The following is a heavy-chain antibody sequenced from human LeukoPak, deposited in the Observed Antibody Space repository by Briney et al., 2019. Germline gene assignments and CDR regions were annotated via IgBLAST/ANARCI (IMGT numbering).Heavy chain of an antibody. CDR1: GFTFDDCG. D-gene: IGHD2-15*01. V-gene: IGHV3-20*04. CDR2: INWNGGST. Sequence: GGSLRLSCAASGFTFDDCGMSWVRQAPGKGLEWVSGINWNGGSTGYADSVKGRFTISRDNAKNSLYLQMNSLRAEDTALYYRARSVAASRDYWGQGTLVTVSS. CDR3: ARSVAASRDY. J-gene: IGHJ4*02.